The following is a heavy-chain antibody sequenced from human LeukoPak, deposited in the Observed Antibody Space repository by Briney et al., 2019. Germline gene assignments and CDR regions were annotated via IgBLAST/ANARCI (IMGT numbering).Heavy chain of an antibody. D-gene: IGHD5-12*01. Sequence: GGSLRLSCAASGFTFSSYAMSWVRQAPGKGLEWVSAISGSGGSTYYADSVKGRFTISRDNSKNSLYLQMNSLRAEDTAVYYCARDHEHSGYASWGQGTLVTVSS. CDR3: ARDHEHSGYAS. J-gene: IGHJ4*02. CDR1: GFTFSSYA. CDR2: ISGSGGST. V-gene: IGHV3-23*01.